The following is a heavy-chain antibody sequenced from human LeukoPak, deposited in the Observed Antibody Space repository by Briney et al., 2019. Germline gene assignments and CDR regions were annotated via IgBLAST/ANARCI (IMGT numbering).Heavy chain of an antibody. CDR3: ARDRQGV. CDR1: GGSISSSSYY. V-gene: IGHV4-39*07. CDR2: IYYSGST. Sequence: PSETLSLTCTASGGSISSSSYYWGWIRQPPGKGLEWIGSIYYSGSTYYNPSLKSRVTISVDTSKNQFSLKLSSVTAADTAVYYCARDRQGVWGQGTLVTVSS. J-gene: IGHJ4*02.